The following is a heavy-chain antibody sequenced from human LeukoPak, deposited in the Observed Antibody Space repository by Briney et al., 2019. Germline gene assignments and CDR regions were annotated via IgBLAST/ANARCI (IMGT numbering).Heavy chain of an antibody. V-gene: IGHV3-7*01. CDR3: ARVILGVAQYSGLDV. J-gene: IGHJ6*02. CDR1: GFTFSRYW. D-gene: IGHD2/OR15-2a*01. Sequence: GGSLRLSCAASGFTFSRYWLTWVRQAPGKGLEWVANMNGVGSAKFYVDSVKGRFTISRDNAQNSVFLQMNSLRAEDTAVYYCARVILGVAQYSGLDVWGQGTTVTVSS. CDR2: MNGVGSAK.